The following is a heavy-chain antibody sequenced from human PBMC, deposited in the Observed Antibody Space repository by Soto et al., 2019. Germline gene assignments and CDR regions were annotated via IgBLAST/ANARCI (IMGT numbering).Heavy chain of an antibody. J-gene: IGHJ6*02. V-gene: IGHV4-31*03. CDR1: GGSISGYY. CDR2: IYYSGST. Sequence: SEPLSLTCTFSGGSISGYYWSLIRQHPGKGLEWIGYIYYSGSTYYNPSLKSRVTISVDTSKNQFSLKLSSVTAADTAVYYCAREYSGYDPGYYYYYGMDVWGQGTTVTVSS. D-gene: IGHD5-12*01. CDR3: AREYSGYDPGYYYYYGMDV.